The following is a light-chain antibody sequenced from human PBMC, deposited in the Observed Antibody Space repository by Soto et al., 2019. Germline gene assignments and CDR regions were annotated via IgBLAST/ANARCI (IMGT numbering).Light chain of an antibody. J-gene: IGLJ2*01. CDR2: EVS. CDR1: SSDVGGYKF. Sequence: QSALAQPPSASGSPGQSVTISCTGTSSDVGGYKFVSWYQHHPGKAPKLMIYEVSKRPSGVPDRFSGSKAANTASLTVSGLQAGDEADYYCSSYAGSNTVVFGGGTKLTVL. CDR3: SSYAGSNTVV. V-gene: IGLV2-8*01.